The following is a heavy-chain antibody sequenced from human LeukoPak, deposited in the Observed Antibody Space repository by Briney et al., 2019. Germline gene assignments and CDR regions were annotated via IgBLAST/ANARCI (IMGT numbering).Heavy chain of an antibody. V-gene: IGHV4-59*01. CDR1: GGFISGYY. CDR3: AKLPSAVYGYVDY. J-gene: IGHJ4*02. CDR2: IYYTGST. D-gene: IGHD3-16*01. Sequence: SETLSLTCAVSGGFISGYYWSWLRQTPGKGLEWIGYIYYTGSTNYNSSLRSRVTISIDTSRNRFSLKLNSVTAADTAIYYCAKLPSAVYGYVDYWGQGTLVTVSS.